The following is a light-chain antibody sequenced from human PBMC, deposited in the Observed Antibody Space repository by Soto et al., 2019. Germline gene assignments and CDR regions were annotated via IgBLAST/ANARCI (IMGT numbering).Light chain of an antibody. CDR2: GES. CDR1: QSMSNY. J-gene: IGKJ1*01. Sequence: DIQMTQSPSSLSASVGDRVTITCRASQSMSNYLNWYQQKPGKAPKLLIYGESSLQSGVPSRFSGSGSGTDFTLTISSLQPEDFATYYCEQSYSTRWTFGQGTKVEIK. V-gene: IGKV1-39*01. CDR3: EQSYSTRWT.